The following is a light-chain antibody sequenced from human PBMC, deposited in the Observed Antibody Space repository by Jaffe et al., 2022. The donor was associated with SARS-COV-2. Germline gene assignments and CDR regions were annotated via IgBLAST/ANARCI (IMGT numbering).Light chain of an antibody. CDR1: SNNVGNQG. V-gene: IGLV10-54*01. Sequence: QAGLTQPPSVSKGLRQTATLTCTGDSNNVGNQGAAWLQQHQGHPPKLISYRNNNRPSGISERLSASRSGNTASLTIAGLQPEDEADYYCSAWDISLNGWVFGGGTKLTVL. CDR2: RNN. J-gene: IGLJ3*02. CDR3: SAWDISLNGWV.